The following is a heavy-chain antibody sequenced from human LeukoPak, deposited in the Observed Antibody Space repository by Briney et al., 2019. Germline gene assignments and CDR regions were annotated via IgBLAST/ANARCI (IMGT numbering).Heavy chain of an antibody. CDR3: ARDRISSSWYLFGYERKSGYGMDV. V-gene: IGHV3-20*04. J-gene: IGHJ6*02. CDR1: GFTFDDYG. Sequence: PGGSLRLSCAASGFTFDDYGMSWVRQAPGKGLEWVSGINWNGGSTGYADSVKGRFTISRDNAKNSLYLQMNSLRAEDTAVYYCARDRISSSWYLFGYERKSGYGMDVWGQGTTVTVSS. D-gene: IGHD6-13*01. CDR2: INWNGGST.